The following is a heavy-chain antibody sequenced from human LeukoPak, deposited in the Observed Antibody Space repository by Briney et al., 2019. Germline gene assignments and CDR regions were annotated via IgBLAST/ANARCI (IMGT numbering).Heavy chain of an antibody. CDR1: GYAFTSYA. CDR3: ARKDIVATTNGGYFDY. J-gene: IGHJ4*02. D-gene: IGHD5-12*01. Sequence: ASVKVSCKASGYAFTSYAMHWVRQAPGQRLEWMGWINAGNGNTKYSQKFQGRVTITRDTSASTAYMELSSLRSEDTAVYYCARKDIVATTNGGYFDYWGQGTLVTVSS. V-gene: IGHV1-3*01. CDR2: INAGNGNT.